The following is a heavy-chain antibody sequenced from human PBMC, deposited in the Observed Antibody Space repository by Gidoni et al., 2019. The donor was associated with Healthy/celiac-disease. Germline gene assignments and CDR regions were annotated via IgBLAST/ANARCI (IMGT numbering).Heavy chain of an antibody. CDR3: ARRAGDYGALFFDY. J-gene: IGHJ4*02. Sequence: QLQLQESGPGLVKPSETLSLTCTVSGGSISSSSYYWGWIRQPTGKGLEWIGSIYYIGSTSYNPSLKSRVTTSVDTSKNQFSLKLSSVTAADTSVYYCARRAGDYGALFFDYWGQGTLVTVSS. V-gene: IGHV4-39*01. D-gene: IGHD4-17*01. CDR1: GGSISSSSYY. CDR2: IYYIGST.